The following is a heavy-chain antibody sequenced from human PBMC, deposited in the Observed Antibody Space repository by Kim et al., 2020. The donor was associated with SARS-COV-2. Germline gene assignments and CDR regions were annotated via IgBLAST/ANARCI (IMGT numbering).Heavy chain of an antibody. V-gene: IGHV2-5*02. D-gene: IGHD7-27*01. J-gene: IGHJ4*02. Sequence: SGPTLVNPTQTLTLTCTFSGFSLSTSGVGVGWIRQPPGKALEWLALIYWDDDKRYSPSLKSRLTITKDTSKNQVVLTMTNMDPVDTATYYFAHLEVHWGSARYYFDYWGQGTLVTVSS. CDR2: IYWDDDK. CDR1: GFSLSTSGVG. CDR3: AHLEVHWGSARYYFDY.